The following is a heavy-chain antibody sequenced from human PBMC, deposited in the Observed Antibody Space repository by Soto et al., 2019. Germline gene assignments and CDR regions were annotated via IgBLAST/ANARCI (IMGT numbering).Heavy chain of an antibody. CDR2: IWYDGSNK. Sequence: GGSLRLSCAASGFTFSSYGMHWVRQAPGKGLEWVAVIWYDGSNKYYADSVKGRFTISRDNSKNTLYLQMNSLRAEDTAVYYCAREDRPDDFWSGYPYPPYFDYWGQGTLVTVSS. CDR1: GFTFSSYG. CDR3: AREDRPDDFWSGYPYPPYFDY. V-gene: IGHV3-33*01. J-gene: IGHJ4*02. D-gene: IGHD3-3*01.